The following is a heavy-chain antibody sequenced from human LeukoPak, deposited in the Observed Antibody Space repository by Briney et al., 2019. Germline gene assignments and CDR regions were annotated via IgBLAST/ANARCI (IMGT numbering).Heavy chain of an antibody. CDR3: ARVYGSGREVCVDY. D-gene: IGHD3-10*01. CDR1: GYTFTSYG. J-gene: IGHJ4*02. CDR2: ISAYNGNT. Sequence: ASVTVSCKASGYTFTSYGISWVRQAPGQGLEWMGWISAYNGNTNYAQKPQGRVTMTTDTSTSTAYMELRSLRSDDTAVYYCARVYGSGREVCVDYWGQGTLVTVSS. V-gene: IGHV1-18*01.